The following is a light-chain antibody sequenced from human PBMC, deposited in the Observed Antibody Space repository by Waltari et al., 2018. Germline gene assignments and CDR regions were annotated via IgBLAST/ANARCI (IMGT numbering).Light chain of an antibody. CDR2: GAS. V-gene: IGKV3-20*01. J-gene: IGKJ1*01. Sequence: EIVFTQSPGTLSLSPGERAIVSCRASQSVGRTLAWYQQKPGQAPRLLIYGASNRATGIPDRFIGSGSGTEFSLTISGLEPEDSAVYYCQHYLRLPVAFGQGTKVEIK. CDR3: QHYLRLPVA. CDR1: QSVGRT.